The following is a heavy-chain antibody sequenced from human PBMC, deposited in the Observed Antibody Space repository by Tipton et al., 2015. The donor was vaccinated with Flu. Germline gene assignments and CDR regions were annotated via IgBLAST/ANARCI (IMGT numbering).Heavy chain of an antibody. J-gene: IGHJ4*02. CDR1: GFTFTNYG. CDR2: INQESNEK. CDR3: ARDVNYGNFDY. D-gene: IGHD3-10*01. Sequence: SLRLSCAASGFTFTNYGMNWVRQAPGKGLEWVANINQESNEKYYVDSVRGRFTISRDNAKNSLYLQMNSLRAEDTAVYFCARDVNYGNFDYWGQGTLVTVSS. V-gene: IGHV3-7*01.